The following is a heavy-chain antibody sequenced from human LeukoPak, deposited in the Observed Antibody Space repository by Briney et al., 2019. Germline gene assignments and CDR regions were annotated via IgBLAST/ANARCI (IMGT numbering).Heavy chain of an antibody. CDR2: MNPNSGNT. D-gene: IGHD2-2*01. CDR1: GGTFSSYA. V-gene: IGHV1-8*02. J-gene: IGHJ4*02. Sequence: ASVKVSCKASGGTFSSYAISWVRQAPGQGLEWMGWMNPNSGNTGYAQKFQGRVTMTRNTSISTAYMELSSLRSEDTAVYYCARLPSDIVVVPAAMDNDYWGQGTLVTVSS. CDR3: ARLPSDIVVVPAAMDNDY.